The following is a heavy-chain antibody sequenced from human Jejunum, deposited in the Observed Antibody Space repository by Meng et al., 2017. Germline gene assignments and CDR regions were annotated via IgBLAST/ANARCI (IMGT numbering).Heavy chain of an antibody. CDR2: ITSRGDIA. V-gene: IGHV3-48*03. Sequence: GSLRLSCAASGFVFSDYEFNWVRQAPGKGLEWISYITSRGDIALYADSVKGRFTISRDSAKNSVYLQMNSRRAEDTAVYFCATDLYGVKDFDDWGQGTVVTVSS. J-gene: IGHJ4*02. CDR3: ATDLYGVKDFDD. CDR1: GFVFSDYE. D-gene: IGHD3-3*01.